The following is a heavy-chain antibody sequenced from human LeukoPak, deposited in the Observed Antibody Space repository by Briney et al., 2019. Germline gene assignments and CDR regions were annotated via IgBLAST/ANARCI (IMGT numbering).Heavy chain of an antibody. V-gene: IGHV4-59*08. CDR2: IYYSGST. Sequence: SETLSLTCTVSGGSLSSYYWSWIRQPPGKGLEWIGYIYYSGSTNYNPSLKSRVTISVDTSKNQFSLKLSSVTAADTAVYYCARLEMATIRIDYWGQGTLVTVSS. CDR3: ARLEMATIRIDY. D-gene: IGHD5-24*01. CDR1: GGSLSSYY. J-gene: IGHJ4*02.